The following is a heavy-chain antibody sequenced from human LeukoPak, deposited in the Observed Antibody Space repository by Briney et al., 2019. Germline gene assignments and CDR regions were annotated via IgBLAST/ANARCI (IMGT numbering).Heavy chain of an antibody. V-gene: IGHV1-46*01. CDR3: ARDASAAAAATNPVS. CDR2: INPSGGST. Sequence: ASVKVSCKASGYTFTSYYMHWVRQAPGQGLEWMGIINPSGGSTSYAQKFQGRVTMTRDTSTSTVYMELSSLRSEDTAVYYCARDASAAAAATNPVSWGQGTLVTVSS. D-gene: IGHD6-13*01. CDR1: GYTFTSYY. J-gene: IGHJ5*02.